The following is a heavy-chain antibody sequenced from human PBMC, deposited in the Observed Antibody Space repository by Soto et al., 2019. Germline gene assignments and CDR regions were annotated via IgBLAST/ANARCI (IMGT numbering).Heavy chain of an antibody. CDR1: GGSISSSVYS. D-gene: IGHD3-22*01. CDR2: IYQSGST. J-gene: IGHJ3*02. V-gene: IGHV4-30-2*01. Sequence: QLQLQESGSGLVKPSQTLSLTCAVSGGSISSSVYSWSWIRQPPGKGLEWIGFIYQSGSTYYNPSLKSRVNMSLDRPKNQISLKLSSVTAADTAVYYCARELLYYDSSGYSWDDAFDIWGKGTMVTVSS. CDR3: ARELLYYDSSGYSWDDAFDI.